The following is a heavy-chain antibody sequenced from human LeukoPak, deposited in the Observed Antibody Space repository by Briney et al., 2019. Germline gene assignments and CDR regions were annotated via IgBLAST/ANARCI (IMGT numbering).Heavy chain of an antibody. D-gene: IGHD6-19*01. Sequence: PSETLSLTCTVYGVSISTYYWSWIRQPPGKGLEWIGYIYYSGSTNYNPSLKSRVTISADTSKNQFSLKLSSVLAADTAVYFCERHPPNRSGTGWYPFDPWGRGTLVTVSS. J-gene: IGHJ5*02. CDR1: GVSISTYY. CDR3: ERHPPNRSGTGWYPFDP. CDR2: IYYSGST. V-gene: IGHV4-59*08.